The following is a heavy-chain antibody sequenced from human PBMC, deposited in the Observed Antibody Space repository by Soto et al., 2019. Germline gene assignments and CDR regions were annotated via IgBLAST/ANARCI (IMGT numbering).Heavy chain of an antibody. D-gene: IGHD1-26*01. CDR3: ARRRGESYYGLDY. J-gene: IGHJ4*02. V-gene: IGHV1-8*01. CDR2: MKGYSGNP. CDR1: GYNFNNYE. Sequence: QVQLLQSGAEVKKPGASVKIPCKASGYNFNNYEINWVRQAPAQGLEWMGWMKGYSGNPLYAQNFQGRLTLTRDTSTNTAYLELTSLAYEDTAIYFCARRRGESYYGLDYWGQGSLVTVSS.